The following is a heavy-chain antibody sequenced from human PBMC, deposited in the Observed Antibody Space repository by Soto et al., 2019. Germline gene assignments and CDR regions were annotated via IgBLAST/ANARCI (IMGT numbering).Heavy chain of an antibody. V-gene: IGHV1-69*12. CDR1: GGTFSNYA. D-gene: IGHD6-19*01. Sequence: QVQLVQSGAEVKKPGSSVKVSCKASGGTFSNYAISWVRQAPGQGLEWMGGIIPIFGTANYAQKFQGRVTITAEVTMSTAYMELSRLRSEDTAVYYCAQTLGLAVAGPGRFDLWGRGTLVTVSS. J-gene: IGHJ2*01. CDR2: IIPIFGTA. CDR3: AQTLGLAVAGPGRFDL.